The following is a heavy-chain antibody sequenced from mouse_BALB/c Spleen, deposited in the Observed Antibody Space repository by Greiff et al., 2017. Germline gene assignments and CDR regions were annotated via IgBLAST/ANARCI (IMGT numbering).Heavy chain of an antibody. CDR2: IYPGDGDT. V-gene: IGHV1-87*01. Sequence: QVQLQQSGAELARPGASVKLSCKASGYTFTSYWMQWVKQRPGQGLEWIGAIYPGDGDTRYTQKFKGKATLTADKSSSTAYMQLSSLASEDSAVYYCARSPLHGDYWGQGTSVTVSS. CDR3: ARSPLHGDY. J-gene: IGHJ4*01. CDR1: GYTFTSYW. D-gene: IGHD1-2*01.